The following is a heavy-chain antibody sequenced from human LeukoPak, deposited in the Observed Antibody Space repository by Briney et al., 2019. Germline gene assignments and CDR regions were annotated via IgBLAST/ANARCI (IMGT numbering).Heavy chain of an antibody. D-gene: IGHD3-22*01. CDR2: ISAYNGNT. CDR3: ARDLYYYDSSGYLDY. V-gene: IGHV1-18*01. Sequence: GASVKVSCKASGYTFTSYGISWVRQAPGQGLEWMGWISAYNGNTNYAQKLQGRVTMTTDTSTSTAYMELRSLRSGDTAVYYCARDLYYYDSSGYLDYWGQGTLVTVSS. J-gene: IGHJ4*02. CDR1: GYTFTSYG.